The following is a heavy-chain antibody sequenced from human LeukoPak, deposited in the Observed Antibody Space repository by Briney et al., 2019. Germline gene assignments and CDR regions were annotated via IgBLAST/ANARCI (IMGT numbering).Heavy chain of an antibody. J-gene: IGHJ5*02. Sequence: SETLSLTCTVSGGSISSGDYYWSWIRQPPGKGLEWIGYIYYSGSTYYNPSLKSRVTISVDTSKNQFSLKLSSVTAADTAVYYCARDRDCSGGSCYFNWFDPWGQGTLVTVSS. CDR3: ARDRDCSGGSCYFNWFDP. CDR2: IYYSGST. CDR1: GGSISSGDYY. V-gene: IGHV4-30-4*01. D-gene: IGHD2-15*01.